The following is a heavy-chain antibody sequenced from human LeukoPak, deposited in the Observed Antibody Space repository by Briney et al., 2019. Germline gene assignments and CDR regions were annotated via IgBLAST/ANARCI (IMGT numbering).Heavy chain of an antibody. CDR2: ITGSGGST. CDR1: GFTFSSSG. CDR3: ARGRNTGRQFYFDY. V-gene: IGHV3-23*01. Sequence: GGSLRLSCAASGFTFSSSGMGWVRQAPGKGLECVSPITGSGGSTSYTDSVKGRFTISRDNSKNTLYLQMNSLRAENTAVYYCARGRNTGRQFYFDYWGQGTLVTVAS. J-gene: IGHJ4*02. D-gene: IGHD5-18*01.